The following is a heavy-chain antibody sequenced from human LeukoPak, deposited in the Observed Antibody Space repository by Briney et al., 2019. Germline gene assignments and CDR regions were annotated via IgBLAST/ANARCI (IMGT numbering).Heavy chain of an antibody. V-gene: IGHV1-2*02. CDR3: ALTYYYDSSGYYFDY. Sequence: ASPKVSCKASGYTFTGYYMHWVRQAPGQGLERLGWINPNSGGTNYAQKFQGRVTMTRDTSISTAYMELSRLRSDDTAVYYCALTYYYDSSGYYFDYWGQGTLVTVSS. D-gene: IGHD3-22*01. J-gene: IGHJ4*02. CDR2: INPNSGGT. CDR1: GYTFTGYY.